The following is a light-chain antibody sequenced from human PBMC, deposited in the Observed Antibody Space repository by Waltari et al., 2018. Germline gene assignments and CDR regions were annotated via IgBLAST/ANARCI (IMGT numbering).Light chain of an antibody. CDR1: PSVSSN. Sequence: EIVMTQSPATLSVSPGERATLSCRASPSVSSNLAWYQQKPGQAPRLLIYGASTRATCIPARFSGGGSGTEFTRTISSLQSEDFAVYYGQQYNNWPPWTFGQGTKVEIK. J-gene: IGKJ1*01. CDR2: GAS. CDR3: QQYNNWPPWT. V-gene: IGKV3-15*01.